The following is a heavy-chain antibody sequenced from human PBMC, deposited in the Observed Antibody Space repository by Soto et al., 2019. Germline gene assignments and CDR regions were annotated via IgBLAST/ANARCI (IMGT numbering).Heavy chain of an antibody. J-gene: IGHJ6*03. Sequence: SETLSLTCTVSGGSISSYYWSWIRQPPGKGLEWIGYIYYSGSTNYNPSLKSRVTISVDTSKNQFSLKLSSVTAADTAVYYCARGMEQLVRGYYYYYMDVWGKGTTVTVSS. D-gene: IGHD6-6*01. V-gene: IGHV4-59*01. CDR1: GGSISSYY. CDR3: ARGMEQLVRGYYYYYMDV. CDR2: IYYSGST.